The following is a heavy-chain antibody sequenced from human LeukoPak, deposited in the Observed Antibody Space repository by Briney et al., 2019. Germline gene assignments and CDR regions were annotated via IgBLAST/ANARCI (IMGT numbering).Heavy chain of an antibody. V-gene: IGHV5-51*01. J-gene: IGHJ4*02. Sequence: ESLKISCKASGYIFTTCWIGWVRQMPGKGLEWMGIIYPGGSDARYSPSFQGQVTISADKSISTAYLQWSSLRASDTAIYYCARRDTSGFYYVNWGQGTLVSVSS. CDR2: IYPGGSDA. CDR3: ARRDTSGFYYVN. CDR1: GYIFTTCW. D-gene: IGHD3-22*01.